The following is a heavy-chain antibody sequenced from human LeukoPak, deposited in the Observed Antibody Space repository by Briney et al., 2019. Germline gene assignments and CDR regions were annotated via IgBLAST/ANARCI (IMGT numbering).Heavy chain of an antibody. CDR2: IRQDGNVK. CDR3: ETSYDSSGNN. Sequence: GGSLRLSCAASGFAFSNFWMSWVRQAPGKGLEWVGNIRQDGNVKYYVASVKGRFTISRDNAKNSLYLQMNSLTVEDTAVYYCETSYDSSGNNWGQGTLVTVSS. CDR1: GFAFSNFW. J-gene: IGHJ4*02. V-gene: IGHV3-7*01. D-gene: IGHD3-22*01.